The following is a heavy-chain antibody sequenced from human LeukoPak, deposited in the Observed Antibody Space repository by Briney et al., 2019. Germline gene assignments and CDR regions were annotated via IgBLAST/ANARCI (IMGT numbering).Heavy chain of an antibody. CDR3: ARDPSSSQFL. V-gene: IGHV3-53*01. J-gene: IGHJ4*02. Sequence: GGSLGLSCAASGFTVSSNYMSWVRQAPGKGLEWVSVIYSDGSTYYADSVKGRFTISRDNSKNTLYLQMDSLRAEDTAVYYCARDPSSSQFLWGQGTLVTVSS. CDR1: GFTVSSNY. CDR2: IYSDGST. D-gene: IGHD6-13*01.